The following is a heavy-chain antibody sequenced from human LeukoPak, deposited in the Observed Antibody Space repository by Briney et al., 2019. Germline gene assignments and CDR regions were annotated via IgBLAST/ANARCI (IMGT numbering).Heavy chain of an antibody. CDR2: IIPIFGTA. D-gene: IGHD2-15*01. CDR3: ARDKAKYCSGGSCYSPEKLWFDP. Sequence: GASVKVSCKASGGTSSSYAISWVRQAPGQGLEWMGGIIPIFGTANYAQKFQGRVTITADESTSTAYMELSSLRSEDTAVYYCARDKAKYCSGGSCYSPEKLWFDPWGQGTLVTVSS. CDR1: GGTSSSYA. J-gene: IGHJ5*02. V-gene: IGHV1-69*13.